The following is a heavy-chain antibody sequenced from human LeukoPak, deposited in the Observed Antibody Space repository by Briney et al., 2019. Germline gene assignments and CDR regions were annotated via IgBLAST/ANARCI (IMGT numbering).Heavy chain of an antibody. J-gene: IGHJ6*02. D-gene: IGHD5-12*01. V-gene: IGHV4-34*01. CDR1: GGSFSGYY. CDR2: IYYSGST. CDR3: RGGYGMDV. Sequence: SETLSLTCAVYGGSFSGYYWSWIRQPPGKGLEWIGSIYYSGSTYYNPSLKSRVTISVDTSKNQFSLKLSSVTAADTAVYYCRGGYGMDVWGQGTTVTVSS.